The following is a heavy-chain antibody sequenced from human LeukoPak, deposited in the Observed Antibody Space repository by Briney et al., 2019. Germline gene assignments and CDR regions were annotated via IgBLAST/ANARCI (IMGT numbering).Heavy chain of an antibody. J-gene: IGHJ4*02. CDR2: INHSGST. CDR1: GGSFSGYY. D-gene: IGHD3-22*01. CDR3: ARGYSCGYYYFDY. V-gene: IGHV4-34*01. Sequence: PSETLSLTCAVYGGSFSGYYWSWIRQPPGKGLEWIGEINHSGSTNYNPSLKSRVTISVDTSKNQFSLKLSSVTAADTAVYYCARGYSCGYYYFDYWGQGTLVTVSS.